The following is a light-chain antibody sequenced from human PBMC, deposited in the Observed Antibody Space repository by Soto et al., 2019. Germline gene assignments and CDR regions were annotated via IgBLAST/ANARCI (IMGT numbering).Light chain of an antibody. CDR1: SSNIGNNY. CDR3: GTWDSNLSAHVV. Sequence: QSVLTQPPSVSAAPGQKVTISCSGSSSNIGNNYVSWYQQLPGTAPKLLIYDNNKRPSGIPDRFSGSKSGTSATLGITGLQTGDEADYYCGTWDSNLSAHVVFGGGTKLTVL. CDR2: DNN. J-gene: IGLJ2*01. V-gene: IGLV1-51*01.